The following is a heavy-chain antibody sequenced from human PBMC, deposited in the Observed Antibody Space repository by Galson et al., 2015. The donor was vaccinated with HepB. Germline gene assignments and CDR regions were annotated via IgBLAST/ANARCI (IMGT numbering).Heavy chain of an antibody. J-gene: IGHJ5*02. CDR1: GFTFSSYW. CDR3: QVVTLS. D-gene: IGHD3-22*01. CDR2: INSDGSYI. V-gene: IGHV3-74*01. Sequence: LRLSCAASGFTFSSYWMHWVRQVPGKGLVWVSRINSDGSYITYADSVKGRFTISRDNAKNTLFLQMNSLRAEDTAVYYCQVVTLSWGQGTLVTVSS.